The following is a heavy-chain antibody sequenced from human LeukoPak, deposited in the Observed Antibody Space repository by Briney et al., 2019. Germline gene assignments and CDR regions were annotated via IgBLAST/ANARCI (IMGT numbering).Heavy chain of an antibody. CDR2: ISGSGGST. Sequence: GGSLRLSCAASGFTFSSYAMSWVRQAPGKGLEWVSAISGSGGSTYYVDSVKGRFTISRDNSKNTLYLQMNSLRAGDTAVYYCAKDLKNYYDSSGSFDYWGQGTLVTVSS. CDR1: GFTFSSYA. V-gene: IGHV3-23*01. CDR3: AKDLKNYYDSSGSFDY. J-gene: IGHJ4*02. D-gene: IGHD3-22*01.